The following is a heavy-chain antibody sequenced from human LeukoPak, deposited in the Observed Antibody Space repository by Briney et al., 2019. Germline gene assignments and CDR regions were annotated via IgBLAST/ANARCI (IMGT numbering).Heavy chain of an antibody. CDR1: GFTFSSYA. J-gene: IGHJ4*02. CDR2: ISGSGGST. V-gene: IGHV3-23*01. CDR3: AKEAGGGRYFDWLLSAPFDY. D-gene: IGHD3-9*01. Sequence: PGGSLRLSCAASGFTFSSYAMSWVRQAPGKGLEWDPAISGSGGSTYYADSVKGRFTISRDNSKNTLYLQMNSLRAEDTAVYYCAKEAGGGRYFDWLLSAPFDYWGQGTLVTVSS.